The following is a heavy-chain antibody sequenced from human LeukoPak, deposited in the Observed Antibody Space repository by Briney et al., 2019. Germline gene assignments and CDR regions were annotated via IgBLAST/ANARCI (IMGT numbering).Heavy chain of an antibody. Sequence: PSETLSLTCTVSSGSIGGHYWTWVRQPPGQGLEWIAYIYYSGVTKYNPSLKSRVTISVDTSKNQFSLKLSSVTAADTAVYYCARDSAGFIFGRFDPWGQGTLVTVSS. CDR2: IYYSGVT. D-gene: IGHD3-3*02. J-gene: IGHJ5*02. CDR1: SGSIGGHY. CDR3: ARDSAGFIFGRFDP. V-gene: IGHV4-59*11.